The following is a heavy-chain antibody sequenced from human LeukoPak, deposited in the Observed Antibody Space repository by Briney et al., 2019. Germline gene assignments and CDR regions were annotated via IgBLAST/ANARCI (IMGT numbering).Heavy chain of an antibody. V-gene: IGHV3-30-3*01. CDR1: GFTFSSYA. Sequence: GGSLRLSCAASGFTFSSYAMSWVRQAPGKGLEWVAVISYDGSNKYYADSVKGRFTISRDNSKNSLYLQMNSLRVEDTAVYYCVREARSRSGMDVWGQGTTVTVSS. CDR2: ISYDGSNK. CDR3: VREARSRSGMDV. J-gene: IGHJ6*02.